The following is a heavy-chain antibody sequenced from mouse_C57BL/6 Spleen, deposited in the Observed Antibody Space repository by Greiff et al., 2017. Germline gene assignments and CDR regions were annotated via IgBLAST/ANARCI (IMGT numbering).Heavy chain of an antibody. CDR1: GYTFTSYW. Sequence: QVRLQQPGAELVRPGSSVKLSCKASGYTFTSYWMDWVKQRPGQGLEWIGNIYPSDSETHYNQKFKDKATLTVDKSSSTAYMQLSSLTSEDSAVYYCARGGYGTYYWGQGTTRTVSS. V-gene: IGHV1-61*01. D-gene: IGHD2-1*01. CDR2: IYPSDSET. J-gene: IGHJ2*01. CDR3: ARGGYGTYY.